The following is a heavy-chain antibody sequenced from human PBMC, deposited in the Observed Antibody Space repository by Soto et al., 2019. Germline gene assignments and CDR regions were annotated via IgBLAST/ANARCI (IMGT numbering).Heavy chain of an antibody. CDR1: GNSINSENYY. V-gene: IGHV4-39*01. Sequence: QLQLQESGPGLVKPSETLSLTCSVSGNSINSENYYWGWIRQPPGKGLAWIGSIYYRGNTYYNPSLKTRVTLSLDKSRSQFSLMLNSVTAADSAVYFCARLEGLATISYYFDYWGQGTLVTVSS. D-gene: IGHD3-9*01. CDR2: IYYRGNT. J-gene: IGHJ4*02. CDR3: ARLEGLATISYYFDY.